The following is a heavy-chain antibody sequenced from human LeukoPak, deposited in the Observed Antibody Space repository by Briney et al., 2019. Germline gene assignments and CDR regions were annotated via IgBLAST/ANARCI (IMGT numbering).Heavy chain of an antibody. CDR2: ISYDGSNK. V-gene: IGHV3-30*04. Sequence: GRSLRLSCAASGFTFSSYAMHWVRQAPGKGLEWVAVISYDGSNKYYADSVKGRFTISRDNSKNTLYLQMNSLRAEDTAVYYCASSSDSSGSSAGYWGQGTLVTVSS. CDR1: GFTFSSYA. J-gene: IGHJ4*02. D-gene: IGHD3-22*01. CDR3: ASSSDSSGSSAGY.